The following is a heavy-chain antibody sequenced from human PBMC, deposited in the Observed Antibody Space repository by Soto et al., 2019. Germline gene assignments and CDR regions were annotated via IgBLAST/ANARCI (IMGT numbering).Heavy chain of an antibody. Sequence: VQMVQSGAEVKKPGASVKGSCKASGYTFTSYGISWVRPAPGQGLEWMGWIRAYNGNTNYARKLQGRVNTTTDTTTSTADMELSSLRSDDTAVYYCARASHPIDYWGKRTRVPVSS. CDR3: ARASHPIDY. V-gene: IGHV1-18*01. CDR2: IRAYNGNT. CDR1: GYTFTSYG. J-gene: IGHJ4*02.